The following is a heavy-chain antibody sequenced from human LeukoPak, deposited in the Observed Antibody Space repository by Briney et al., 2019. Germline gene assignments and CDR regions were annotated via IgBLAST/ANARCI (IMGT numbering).Heavy chain of an antibody. D-gene: IGHD3-22*01. CDR1: GYTFTSYA. J-gene: IGHJ6*03. V-gene: IGHV7-4-1*02. Sequence: ASVKVSCKASGYTFTSYAMNWVRQAPGQGLEWMGWINTNTGNPTYAQGFTGRFVFSLDTSVSTAYLQISSLKAEDTAVYYCAREPDRPDYYYYMDVWGKGTTVTVSS. CDR2: INTNTGNP. CDR3: AREPDRPDYYYYMDV.